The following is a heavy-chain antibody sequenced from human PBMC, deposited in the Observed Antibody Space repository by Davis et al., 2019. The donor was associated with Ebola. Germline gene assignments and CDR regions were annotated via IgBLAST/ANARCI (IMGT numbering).Heavy chain of an antibody. Sequence: GESLKISCAASGFTFSSYSMNWVRQAPGKGLEWVSSISSSSSYIYYADSVKGRFTISRDNAKNSLYLQMNSLRAEDTAVYYCAKDLSTYYYDSSGTACDYWGQGTLVTVSS. D-gene: IGHD3-22*01. J-gene: IGHJ4*02. V-gene: IGHV3-21*01. CDR1: GFTFSSYS. CDR2: ISSSSSYI. CDR3: AKDLSTYYYDSSGTACDY.